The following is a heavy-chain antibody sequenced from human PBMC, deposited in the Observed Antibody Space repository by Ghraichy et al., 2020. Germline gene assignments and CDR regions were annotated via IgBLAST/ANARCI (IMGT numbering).Heavy chain of an antibody. CDR1: GDSISYYY. V-gene: IGHV4-59*01. D-gene: IGHD4-17*01. Sequence: ETLSLTCTVSGDSISYYYWRWIRQPPGKGLEWVGYIYYSGSTSYNPSLKSRVTISVDTSKTQFSLKLTSVTAADTAVYYCARGSDYGEDYFDYWGQGTLVTVSS. J-gene: IGHJ4*02. CDR3: ARGSDYGEDYFDY. CDR2: IYYSGST.